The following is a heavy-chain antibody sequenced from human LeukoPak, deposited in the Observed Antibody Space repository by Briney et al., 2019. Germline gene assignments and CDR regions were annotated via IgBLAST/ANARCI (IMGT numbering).Heavy chain of an antibody. J-gene: IGHJ3*02. V-gene: IGHV4-4*07. CDR3: ARAIVGEPRGAFDI. Sequence: SETLSLTCTVSGGSISGYYWSWIRQPAGKGLEWIGRIYSSGSTNDNPSLRSRVTMSVDTSKIQFFLRLSSVTAADTAAYYCARAIVGEPRGAFDIWGQGTMVTVSS. D-gene: IGHD1-26*01. CDR2: IYSSGST. CDR1: GGSISGYY.